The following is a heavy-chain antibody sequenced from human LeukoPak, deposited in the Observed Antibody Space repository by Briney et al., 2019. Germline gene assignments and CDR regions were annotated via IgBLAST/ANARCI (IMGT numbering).Heavy chain of an antibody. V-gene: IGHV1-18*04. D-gene: IGHD2-2*01. CDR3: AREGTDIVVVPAAMLDY. J-gene: IGHJ4*02. CDR1: GYTFTSYG. Sequence: ASVKVSCKASGYTFTSYGISWVRQAPGQGLEWMGWISAYIGNTNYAQKLQGRVTMTTDTSTSTAYMELRSLRSDDTAVYYCAREGTDIVVVPAAMLDYWGQGTLVTVSS. CDR2: ISAYIGNT.